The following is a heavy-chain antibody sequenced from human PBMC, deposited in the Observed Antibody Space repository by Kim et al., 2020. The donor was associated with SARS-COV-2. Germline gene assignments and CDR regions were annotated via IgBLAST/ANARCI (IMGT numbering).Heavy chain of an antibody. V-gene: IGHV3-30*03. J-gene: IGHJ4*02. CDR1: GFTFSGHG. CDR2: ISNDETYI. Sequence: GGSLRLSCAASGFTFSGHGMHWVRQAPGKGLEWVAVISNDETYITYADSVKGRFTISRDNSKNTVDLQMDSLRVEDTAVYYCVRAREKSFDYWGQGTLVTVSS. CDR3: VRAREKSFDY.